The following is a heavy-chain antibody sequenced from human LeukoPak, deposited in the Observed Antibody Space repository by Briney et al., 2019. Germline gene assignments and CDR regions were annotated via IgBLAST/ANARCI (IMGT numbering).Heavy chain of an antibody. V-gene: IGHV4-59*01. D-gene: IGHD2-2*01. J-gene: IGHJ6*02. CDR1: GGSISSYY. CDR3: ARDRAVVVQGDYYYGMDV. Sequence: SETLSLTCTVSGGSISSYYWSWIRQPPGKGLEWIGYIYYSGSTNYNPSLKSRVTISVDTSKNQFSLKLSSVTAADTAVYYCARDRAVVVQGDYYYGMDVWGQGTTVTVSS. CDR2: IYYSGST.